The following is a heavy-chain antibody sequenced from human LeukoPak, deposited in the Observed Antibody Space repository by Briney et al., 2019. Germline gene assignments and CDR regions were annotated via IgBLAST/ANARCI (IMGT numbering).Heavy chain of an antibody. CDR2: IYSGGSA. D-gene: IGHD3-9*01. V-gene: IGHV3-66*04. J-gene: IGHJ3*01. CDR1: GFTVSSNY. Sequence: AGGSLRLSCVASGFTVSSNYMNWVRQAPGKGLEWVSVIYSGGSAYYADSVKGRFTISRDNSKNTLYLQMNSLRADDTAVYYCASQRRVDLGFAFNLWGQGTMVTVSS. CDR3: ASQRRVDLGFAFNL.